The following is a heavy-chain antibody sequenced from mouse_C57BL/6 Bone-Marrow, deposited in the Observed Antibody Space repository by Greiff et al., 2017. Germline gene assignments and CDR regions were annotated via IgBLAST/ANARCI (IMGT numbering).Heavy chain of an antibody. D-gene: IGHD2-4*01. V-gene: IGHV1-64*01. Sequence: QVQLQQPGAELVKPGASVKFSCTASGYTFTSYWMHWVKQRPGQGLEWIGMINPNSGSTYYTEKFKGKATMSVDKSTSTAYLQLSSLTSEDSAIYYCARSADYVQAFAYWGQGTLVTVSA. J-gene: IGHJ3*01. CDR2: INPNSGST. CDR1: GYTFTSYW. CDR3: ARSADYVQAFAY.